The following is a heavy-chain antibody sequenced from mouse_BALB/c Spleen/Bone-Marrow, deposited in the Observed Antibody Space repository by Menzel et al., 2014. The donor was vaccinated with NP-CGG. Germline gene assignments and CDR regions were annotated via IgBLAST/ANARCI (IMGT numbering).Heavy chain of an antibody. J-gene: IGHJ3*01. V-gene: IGHV1S56*01. Sequence: VHLVESGPELVKPGASVRISCKASGYTFTSYYIHWVKQRPGQGLEWIGWIYPGDFNTKYNEKFKGKATLTADKSSSTAYMQLSSLTSEDSAVYFCARDDYAYWGQGTLVTVSA. CDR1: GYTFTSYY. D-gene: IGHD2-4*01. CDR2: IYPGDFNT. CDR3: ARDDYAY.